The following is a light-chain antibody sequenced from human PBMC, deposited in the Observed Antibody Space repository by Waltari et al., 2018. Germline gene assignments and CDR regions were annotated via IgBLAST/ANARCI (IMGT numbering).Light chain of an antibody. J-gene: IGKJ1*01. CDR3: QQHYSTPRT. CDR1: QNIVYSSNNKNY. Sequence: IVITQSPASLAFSSGERVTINCTSSQNIVYSSNNKNYLAWYQLKPGQAPKLLFYWASTRESGVPDRFSGSGSGTEFTLTINSLQAEDVAVYYCQQHYSTPRTFGQGTKVEIK. V-gene: IGKV4-1*01. CDR2: WAS.